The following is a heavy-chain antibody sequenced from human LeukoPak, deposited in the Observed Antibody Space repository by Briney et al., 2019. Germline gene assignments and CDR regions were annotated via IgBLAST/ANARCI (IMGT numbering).Heavy chain of an antibody. CDR2: IKPDGSDK. J-gene: IGHJ4*02. V-gene: IGHV3-7*01. D-gene: IGHD5-12*01. Sequence: PGGSLRLSCAASGFTFSGYWMSWFRQAPGKGREGVANIKPDGSDKYYVDSVKGRFTISRDNAQNTLYLQMNSLRAEDTAVYYCARDRGYTQDYWGQGTLVTVPS. CDR1: GFTFSGYW. CDR3: ARDRGYTQDY.